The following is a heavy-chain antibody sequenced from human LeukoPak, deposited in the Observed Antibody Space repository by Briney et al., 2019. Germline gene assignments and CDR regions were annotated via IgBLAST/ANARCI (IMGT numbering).Heavy chain of an antibody. D-gene: IGHD1-26*01. CDR3: AKAASPTTRYFDY. Sequence: YAMSWVRQAPGKGLEWVSAISGSGGSTYYADSVKGRFTISRDNSKNTLYLQMNSLRAEDTAVYYCAKAASPTTRYFDYWGQGTLVTVSS. CDR2: ISGSGGST. V-gene: IGHV3-23*01. CDR1: YA. J-gene: IGHJ4*02.